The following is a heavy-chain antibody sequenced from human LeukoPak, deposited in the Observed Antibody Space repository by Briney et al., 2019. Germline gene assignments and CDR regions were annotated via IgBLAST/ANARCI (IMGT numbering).Heavy chain of an antibody. J-gene: IGHJ5*02. V-gene: IGHV4-31*03. CDR3: ARSTSIAARPNWFDP. Sequence: PSQTLSLTCTVSGGSISSGGYYWSWIRQHPGKGLEWIGYIYYSGSTYYNPSLKSRVTISVDTSKNQFSLRLSSVTAADTAVYYCARSTSIAARPNWFDPWGQGTLVTVSS. CDR1: GGSISSGGYY. CDR2: IYYSGST. D-gene: IGHD6-6*01.